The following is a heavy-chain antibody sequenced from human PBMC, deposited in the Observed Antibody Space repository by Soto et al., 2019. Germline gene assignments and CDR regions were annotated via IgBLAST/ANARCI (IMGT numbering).Heavy chain of an antibody. D-gene: IGHD1-26*01. CDR1: GGTFSNSP. V-gene: IGHV1-69*08. CDR2: IIPSPART. Sequence: QVQLVQSGAELRKPGSAVKLSCKASGGTFSNSPISWVRQIPGQGPEWMGRIIPSPARTIYSRKFRGRVTLHADKSTQTVYMTLSSLSTEDSGVYYCARDQVGASRFDYWGQGTRVTVSS. J-gene: IGHJ4*02. CDR3: ARDQVGASRFDY.